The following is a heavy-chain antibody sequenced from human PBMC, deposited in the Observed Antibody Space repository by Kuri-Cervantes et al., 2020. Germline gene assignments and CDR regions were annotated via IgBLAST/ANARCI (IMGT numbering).Heavy chain of an antibody. J-gene: IGHJ5*02. CDR2: ISYDEDNN. V-gene: IGHV3-30*01. Sequence: GESLKISCAASGFTFSDYALHWVRQAPAKGLEWVALISYDEDNNYYADSVKGRFTISRDSSKNALYLQMNSLRPEDTAVYYCARSRSGYSSTWYKNTGFDPWGQGTQVTVSS. CDR1: GFTFSDYA. D-gene: IGHD6-13*01. CDR3: ARSRSGYSSTWYKNTGFDP.